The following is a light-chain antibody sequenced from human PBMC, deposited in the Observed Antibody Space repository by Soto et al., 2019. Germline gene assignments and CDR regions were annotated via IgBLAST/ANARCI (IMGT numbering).Light chain of an antibody. CDR3: AAWDASLSGWV. J-gene: IGLJ3*02. CDR2: RNN. Sequence: QSVVTQPPSASGTPGQRVTISCSGSSSNIGSSYVYWYQGLPGTAPKLLIHRNNQRPSGVPDRFSGSKSGTSASLTISGLRSVDEADYYCAAWDASLSGWVFGGGTKLTVL. V-gene: IGLV1-47*01. CDR1: SSNIGSSY.